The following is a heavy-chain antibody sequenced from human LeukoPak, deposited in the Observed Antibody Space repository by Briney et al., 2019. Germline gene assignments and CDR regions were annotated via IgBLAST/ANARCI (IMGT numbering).Heavy chain of an antibody. J-gene: IGHJ2*01. D-gene: IGHD1-26*01. Sequence: SETLSLTCTVSGGSISSYYWSWIRQPAGKGLEWIGRIYTSGSANYNPSLKSRVTMSVDTSKNQFSLKLSSVTAADTAVYHCARDKWELLSRYFDLWGRGTLVTVSS. CDR1: GGSISSYY. CDR3: ARDKWELLSRYFDL. V-gene: IGHV4-4*07. CDR2: IYTSGSA.